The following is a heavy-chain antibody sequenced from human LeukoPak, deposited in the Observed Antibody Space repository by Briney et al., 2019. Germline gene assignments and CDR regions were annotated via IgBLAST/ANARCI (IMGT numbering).Heavy chain of an antibody. CDR3: ARDSGLLWFGELHY. D-gene: IGHD3-10*01. Sequence: GGSLRLSCAASGFTFSSHSMNWVRQAPGKGLEWVSSISSSSSYIYYADSVKGRFTISRDNAKNSLYLQMNSLRAEDTAVYYCARDSGLLWFGELHYWGQGTLVTVAS. V-gene: IGHV3-21*01. CDR1: GFTFSSHS. CDR2: ISSSSSYI. J-gene: IGHJ4*02.